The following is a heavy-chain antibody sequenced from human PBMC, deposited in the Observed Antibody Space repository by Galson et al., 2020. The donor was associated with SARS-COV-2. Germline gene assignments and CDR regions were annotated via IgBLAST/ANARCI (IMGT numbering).Heavy chain of an antibody. V-gene: IGHV3-21*01. CDR3: ARDQRLAAAGSDY. Sequence: GESLKISCAASGFTFSSYSMNWVRQAPGKGLEWVSSISSSSYYLYYADSVKGRFTISRDNAKNSLYLLMNSLRAEDTAVYYCARDQRLAAAGSDYWGQGTLVTVSS. CDR2: ISSSSYYL. CDR1: GFTFSSYS. D-gene: IGHD6-13*01. J-gene: IGHJ4*02.